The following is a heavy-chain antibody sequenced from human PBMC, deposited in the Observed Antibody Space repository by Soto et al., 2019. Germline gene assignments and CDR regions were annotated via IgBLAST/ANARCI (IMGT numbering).Heavy chain of an antibody. V-gene: IGHV4-34*01. J-gene: IGHJ4*02. CDR3: ARGSSSWYFDY. CDR1: GGSFSGYY. Sequence: QVQLQQWGAGLLKPSETLSLTCAVYGGSFSGYYWSWIRQPPGKGLEWIGEINHSGSTNYNPSLKGRVTISVDPSKNQFSQKLSSVPAADTAVYSCARGSSSWYFDYWGQGTLVTVSS. CDR2: INHSGST. D-gene: IGHD6-13*01.